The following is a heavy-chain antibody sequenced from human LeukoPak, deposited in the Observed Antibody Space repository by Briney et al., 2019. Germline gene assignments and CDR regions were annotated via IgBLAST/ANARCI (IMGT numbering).Heavy chain of an antibody. CDR1: GGSFSGYY. CDR3: ARGMGYSSSSGWFDP. CDR2: INHSGST. J-gene: IGHJ5*02. D-gene: IGHD6-6*01. Sequence: PSETLSLTCAVYGGSFSGYYWSWIRQPPGKGLEWIGEINHSGSTNYNPSLKSRVTISVDTSKNQFSLKLCSVTAADTAVYYCARGMGYSSSSGWFDPWGQGTLVTVSS. V-gene: IGHV4-34*01.